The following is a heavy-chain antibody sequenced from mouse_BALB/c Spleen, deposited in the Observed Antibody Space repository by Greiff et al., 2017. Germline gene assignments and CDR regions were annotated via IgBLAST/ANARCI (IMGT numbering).Heavy chain of an antibody. Sequence: EVQLVESGGGLVKPGGSLKLSCAASGFAFSSYDMSWVRQTPEKRLEWVAYISSGGGSTYYPDTVKGRFTISRDNAKNTLYLQMSSLKSEDTAMYYCARAYLMDYWGQGTSVTVSS. CDR3: ARAYLMDY. J-gene: IGHJ4*01. CDR2: ISSGGGST. CDR1: GFAFSSYD. V-gene: IGHV5-12-1*01. D-gene: IGHD2-10*01.